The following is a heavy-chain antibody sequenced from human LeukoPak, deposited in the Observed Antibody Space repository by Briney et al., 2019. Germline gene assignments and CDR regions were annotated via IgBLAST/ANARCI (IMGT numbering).Heavy chain of an antibody. CDR1: GGSISSYY. CDR2: IYYSGST. D-gene: IGHD3-10*01. CDR3: ARVLSYYYGSGSYYNDPRDYYYYYMDV. V-gene: IGHV4-59*01. J-gene: IGHJ6*03. Sequence: PSETLSLTCTVSGGSISSYYWSWIRQPPGKGLEWIGYIYYSGSTNYNPSLKSRVTISVDTSKNQFSLKLSSVTAADTAMYYCARVLSYYYGSGSYYNDPRDYYYYYMDVWGKGTTVTVSS.